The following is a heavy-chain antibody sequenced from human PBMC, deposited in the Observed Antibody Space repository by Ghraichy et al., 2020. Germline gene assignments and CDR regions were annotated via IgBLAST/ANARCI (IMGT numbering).Heavy chain of an antibody. J-gene: IGHJ5*02. V-gene: IGHV4-31*03. D-gene: IGHD2/OR15-2a*01. Sequence: SETLSLTCTVSGDSINSGGYYWSWIRQLPGKGLEWIGYIYYSGSTHYNPSLKSRVTISVDTSKNQFSPKMRSVTRADTAVYHCARDLSRQTSVWFDPWGQGTLVTVSS. CDR2: IYYSGST. CDR1: GDSINSGGYY. CDR3: ARDLSRQTSVWFDP.